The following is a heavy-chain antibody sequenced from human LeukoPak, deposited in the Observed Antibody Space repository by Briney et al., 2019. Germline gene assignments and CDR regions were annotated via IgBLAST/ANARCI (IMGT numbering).Heavy chain of an antibody. Sequence: GGSLRLSCAASGFTVITNDMTWVRQAPGKGLEWASVLYSDGNTKYADSVQGRFTISRDNSKNTLYLEMNSLSPDDTAVYYCARGVEPLAANTLAYWGQGTLVTVSS. CDR2: LYSDGNT. CDR3: ARGVEPLAANTLAY. CDR1: GFTVITND. J-gene: IGHJ4*02. D-gene: IGHD1-14*01. V-gene: IGHV3-53*01.